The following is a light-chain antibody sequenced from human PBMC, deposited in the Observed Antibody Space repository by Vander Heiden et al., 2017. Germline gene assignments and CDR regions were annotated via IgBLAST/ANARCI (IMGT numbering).Light chain of an antibody. J-gene: IGLJ3*02. V-gene: IGLV2-23*01. CDR1: SIDVGSYDL. CDR3: CSYAGSSTWV. CDR2: EGS. Sequence: QSALTHPASVSWCPRQSITFSCTGTSIDVGSYDLGSWYQQHPVNTLKLMSNEGSKRASGVSNRFSGSKSGNTASLTISGVQAEDEADYYCCSYAGSSTWVFGGGTKLTVL.